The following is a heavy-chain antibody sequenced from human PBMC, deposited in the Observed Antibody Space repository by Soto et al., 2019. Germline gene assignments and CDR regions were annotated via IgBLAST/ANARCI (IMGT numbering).Heavy chain of an antibody. CDR3: ARGYTDFVD. CDR1: GVSIGSYY. V-gene: IGHV4-59*01. CDR2: ISHTGDT. D-gene: IGHD3-16*02. Sequence: ASETLSLTCAVWGVSIGSYYRSWIRQPPGMGLEWIGYISHTGDTNSNPSLTSRVSISVASSKNQFSLKVTPVIAADTAVYYCARGYTDFVDWGQGTLVTVSS. J-gene: IGHJ4*02.